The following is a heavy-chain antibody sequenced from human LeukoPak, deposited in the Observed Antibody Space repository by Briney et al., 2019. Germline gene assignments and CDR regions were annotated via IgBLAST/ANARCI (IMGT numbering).Heavy chain of an antibody. J-gene: IGHJ4*02. CDR1: GYTFTSYY. V-gene: IGHV1-46*01. Sequence: ASVKVSCKASGYTFTSYYMHWVRQAPGQGLEWMGIINPSGGSTSYAQKFQGRVTMTRDMSTSTVYMELSSLRSEDTAVHYCASIRPTTVTTFMYYFDCWGQGTLVTVSS. CDR3: ASIRPTTVTTFMYYFDC. CDR2: INPSGGST. D-gene: IGHD4-11*01.